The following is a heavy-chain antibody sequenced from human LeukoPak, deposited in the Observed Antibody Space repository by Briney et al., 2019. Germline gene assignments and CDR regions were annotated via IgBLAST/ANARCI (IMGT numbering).Heavy chain of an antibody. Sequence: SVKVSCKASGGTFSCYAISWVRQAPGQGLEWMGGIIPIFGTANYAQKFQGRVTITADESTSTAYMELSSLRSEDTAVYYCARVVTTAMVSFNWFDPWGQGTLVTVSS. CDR3: ARVVTTAMVSFNWFDP. J-gene: IGHJ5*02. D-gene: IGHD5-18*01. CDR2: IIPIFGTA. CDR1: GGTFSCYA. V-gene: IGHV1-69*13.